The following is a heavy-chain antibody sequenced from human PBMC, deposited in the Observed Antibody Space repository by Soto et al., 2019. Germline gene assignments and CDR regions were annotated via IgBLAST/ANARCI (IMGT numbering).Heavy chain of an antibody. J-gene: IGHJ3*02. Sequence: VQLVESGGGVVQPGRSLRLSCAASGFTFSSYTMHWVRQAPGKGLEWVAVISYDGSNKYYADSVKGRFTISRDNSKNTLYLQMTSLRAEDTAVYYCARDGGATTDDGFDIWGQGTMVTVSS. D-gene: IGHD1-26*01. CDR1: GFTFSSYT. V-gene: IGHV3-30-3*01. CDR2: ISYDGSNK. CDR3: ARDGGATTDDGFDI.